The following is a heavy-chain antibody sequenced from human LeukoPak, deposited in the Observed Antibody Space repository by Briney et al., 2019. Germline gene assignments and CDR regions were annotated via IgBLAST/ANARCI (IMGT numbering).Heavy chain of an antibody. J-gene: IGHJ4*01. D-gene: IGHD1-1*01. V-gene: IGHV1-46*01. CDR1: GYTFTGYY. CDR2: INPSGGST. Sequence: ASVKVSCKASGYTFTGYYMHWVRQAPGQGLEWMGIINPSGGSTGYAQNFQGRVTMTRDTSTSTVYMELSSLRSEDTAVYYCARNKVGTFDYWGQGTLVTVSS. CDR3: ARNKVGTFDY.